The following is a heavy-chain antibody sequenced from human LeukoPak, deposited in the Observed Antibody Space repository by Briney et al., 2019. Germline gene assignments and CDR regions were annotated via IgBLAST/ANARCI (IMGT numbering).Heavy chain of an antibody. CDR1: GFTFSSYG. CDR3: AKDEVPGDILTGYLLDY. J-gene: IGHJ4*02. D-gene: IGHD3-9*01. CDR2: ISYDGSNK. V-gene: IGHV3-30*18. Sequence: AGGSLRLSCAASGFTFSSYGMHWVRQAPGKGLEWVAVISYDGSNKYYADSVKGRFTISRDNSKNTLYLQMNSLRAEDTAVYYCAKDEVPGDILTGYLLDYWGQGTLVTVSS.